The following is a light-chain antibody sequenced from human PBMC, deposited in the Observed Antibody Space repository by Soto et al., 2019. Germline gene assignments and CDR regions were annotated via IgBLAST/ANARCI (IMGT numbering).Light chain of an antibody. CDR3: HHLTTCPPP. Sequence: EIVLTQSPATLSLSPGERAALSCRASQSVSSYLAWYQQKPGQAPRLLIYDAFKRATGIPARFSGSGSGTAFTLITTTLELKNFPFYSCHHLTTCPPPSAGGTKGRSN. CDR1: QSVSSY. CDR2: DAF. V-gene: IGKV3-11*01. J-gene: IGKJ4*01.